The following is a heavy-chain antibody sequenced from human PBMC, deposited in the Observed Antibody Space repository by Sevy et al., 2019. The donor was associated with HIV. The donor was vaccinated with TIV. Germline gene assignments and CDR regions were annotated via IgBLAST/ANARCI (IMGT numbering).Heavy chain of an antibody. V-gene: IGHV3-33*01. J-gene: IGHJ4*02. Sequence: GGSLRLSCAASGFTFSTYGMHWVRQAPGKGLEWVAVIWFDGSNTYYADSVKGRFTISRDIAKNTLHLQMNSLRAEDTAVYFCAREKWGEDYWGQGTPVTVSS. CDR2: IWFDGSNT. CDR3: AREKWGEDY. CDR1: GFTFSTYG. D-gene: IGHD3-16*01.